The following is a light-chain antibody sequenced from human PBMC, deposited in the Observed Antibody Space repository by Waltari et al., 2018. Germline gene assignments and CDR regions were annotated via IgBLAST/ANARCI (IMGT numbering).Light chain of an antibody. CDR2: GKN. CDR3: SSRDISGDVV. V-gene: IGLV3-19*01. CDR1: ILSTFY. Sequence: SSELTQDPAVSVALGQTVRITCHGDILSTFYRNWCQQKPGPAPELVIYGKNNRPTGIPDHFSAASSGTTTSLTITGAQAEDEADYYCSSRDISGDVVFGGGTELTVL. J-gene: IGLJ2*01.